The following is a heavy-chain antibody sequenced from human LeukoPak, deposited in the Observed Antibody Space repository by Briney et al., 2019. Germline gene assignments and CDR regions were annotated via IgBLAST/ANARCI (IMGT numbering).Heavy chain of an antibody. J-gene: IGHJ4*02. D-gene: IGHD3-10*01. CDR2: IGSKANSYAT. CDR1: GFTFSGSA. V-gene: IGHV3-73*01. Sequence: PGGSLKLSCAASGFTFSGSAMHWVRQASGKGLEWVGRIGSKANSYATAYAASVKGRFTISRDDSKNTAYLHMNSLKTEDTAVYYCTATYYYGSGSYFTPDYWGQGTLVTVSS. CDR3: TATYYYGSGSYFTPDY.